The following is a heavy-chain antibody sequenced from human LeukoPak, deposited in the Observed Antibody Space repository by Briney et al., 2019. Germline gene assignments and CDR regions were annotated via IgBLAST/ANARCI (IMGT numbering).Heavy chain of an antibody. V-gene: IGHV4-34*01. CDR3: ATSYYDFWSGYYRAEYFQH. CDR2: INHSGST. Sequence: PSVTLSLTCAVYGGSFSGYYWSWIRQPPGKGLEWIGEINHSGSTNYNPSLKSRVTISVDTSKNQFSLRLSSVTAADTAVYYCATSYYDFWSGYYRAEYFQHWGQGTLVTVST. CDR1: GGSFSGYY. D-gene: IGHD3-3*01. J-gene: IGHJ1*01.